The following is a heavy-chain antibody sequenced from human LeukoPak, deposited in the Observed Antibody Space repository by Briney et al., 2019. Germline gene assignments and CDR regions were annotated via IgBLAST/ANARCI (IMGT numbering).Heavy chain of an antibody. CDR2: VSHDGGRT. V-gene: IGHV3-23*01. D-gene: IGHD1-26*01. Sequence: GGSLRLSCAASGFSISSYDMSSVRQAPGKGLEWVSGVSHDGGRTYYVDSVKGRLTISRDISKNSLYLQMNSLRAEDTAIYYCAKGRIVGATSFDYWGQGTLVTVSS. J-gene: IGHJ4*02. CDR1: GFSISSYD. CDR3: AKGRIVGATSFDY.